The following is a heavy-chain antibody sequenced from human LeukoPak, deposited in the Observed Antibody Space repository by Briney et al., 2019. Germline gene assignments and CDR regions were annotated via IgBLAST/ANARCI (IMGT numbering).Heavy chain of an antibody. Sequence: GASLRLSCAAPGFTFSSYAMSWVRQAPGKGLEWVSAISGSGGSTYYADSVKGRFTISRDNSKNTPYLQMNSLRAEDTAVYYCAKYSSSWYVAAFDYWGQGTLVTVSS. CDR3: AKYSSSWYVAAFDY. V-gene: IGHV3-23*01. CDR2: ISGSGGST. J-gene: IGHJ4*02. CDR1: GFTFSSYA. D-gene: IGHD6-13*01.